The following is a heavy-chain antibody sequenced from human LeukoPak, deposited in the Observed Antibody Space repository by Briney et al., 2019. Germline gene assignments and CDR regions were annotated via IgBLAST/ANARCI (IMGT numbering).Heavy chain of an antibody. CDR1: GFTFSIAA. J-gene: IGHJ1*01. CDR2: ISGNGVS. V-gene: IGHV3-64D*06. Sequence: GGSLRLSCSASGFTFSIAAMHWVRQAPGKGLQYVSVISGNGVSSYADSVKGRFIISRDNSKNTVYLQMSSLRAEDTADYYCVGDGRDGYNKYFYHWGQGTLVTVSS. CDR3: VGDGRDGYNKYFYH. D-gene: IGHD5-24*01.